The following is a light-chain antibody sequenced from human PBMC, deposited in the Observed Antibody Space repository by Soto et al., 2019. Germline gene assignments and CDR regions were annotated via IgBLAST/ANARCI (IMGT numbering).Light chain of an antibody. J-gene: IGKJ2*01. Sequence: EIVLTQSPATLYLSPGERATLSCRASQSVSSYLAWYQQKPGQAPRLLIYDASNKATGIPARFSSSGSGTDFTLTISSLEAEDFAVYYCQQRSNWSPYTFGQGTKLHTK. CDR1: QSVSSY. CDR2: DAS. CDR3: QQRSNWSPYT. V-gene: IGKV3-11*01.